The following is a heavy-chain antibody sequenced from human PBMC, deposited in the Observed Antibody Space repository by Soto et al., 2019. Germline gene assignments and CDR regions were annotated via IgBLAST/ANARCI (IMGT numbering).Heavy chain of an antibody. CDR3: ARVDFDSSGWYLYP. CDR2: INGGNGNT. V-gene: IGHV1-3*01. J-gene: IGHJ5*02. CDR1: GYTFTNYA. Sequence: ASVKVSCKASGYTFTNYAMHWVRQAPGQRLEWMGWINGGNGNTKYSQKLQGRVTITRDTSASTAYMELSSLRSEDTAVYYCARVDFDSSGWYLYPWGQGTLVTVSS. D-gene: IGHD6-19*01.